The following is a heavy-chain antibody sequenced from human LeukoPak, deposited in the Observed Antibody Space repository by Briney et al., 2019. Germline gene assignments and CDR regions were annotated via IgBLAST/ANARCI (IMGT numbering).Heavy chain of an antibody. D-gene: IGHD1-1*01. CDR2: IYTSGST. Sequence: SETLSLTCTISGGSVSDYYWSWIRQPAGKGLEWIGRIYTSGSTNYNPSLKSRVTMSVDTSKNQFSLQLNSVTPEDTAVYYCARGDWNPHNNWFDPWGQGTLVTVSS. CDR3: ARGDWNPHNNWFDP. V-gene: IGHV4-4*07. J-gene: IGHJ5*02. CDR1: GGSVSDYY.